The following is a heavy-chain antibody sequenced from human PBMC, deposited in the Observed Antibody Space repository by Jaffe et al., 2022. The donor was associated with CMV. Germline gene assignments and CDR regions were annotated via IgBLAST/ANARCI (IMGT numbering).Heavy chain of an antibody. Sequence: QVQLVESGGGVVQPGRSLRLSCAASGFTFSSYGMHWVRQAPGKGLEWVAVIWYDGSNKYYADSVKGRFTISRDNSKNTLYLQMNSLRAEDTAVYYCARDNVEVGATPGRYWGQGTLVTVSS. V-gene: IGHV3-33*08. J-gene: IGHJ4*02. CDR3: ARDNVEVGATPGRY. CDR2: IWYDGSNK. D-gene: IGHD1-26*01. CDR1: GFTFSSYG.